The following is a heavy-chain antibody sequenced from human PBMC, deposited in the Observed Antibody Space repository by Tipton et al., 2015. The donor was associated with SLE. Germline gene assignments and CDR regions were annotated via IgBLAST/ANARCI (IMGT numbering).Heavy chain of an antibody. CDR2: INEDGSET. J-gene: IGHJ4*02. CDR1: GFSFSRHW. V-gene: IGHV3-7*01. CDR3: LGIMAG. D-gene: IGHD6-19*01. Sequence: QLVQSGGGLVQPGESLRLSCAVSGFSFSRHWMNWVRQAPGKGLEWVANINEDGSETYYVDSVRGRFTISRDNAKNSLYLHMNSLRVEDTAVYYCLGIMAGWGQGTLVSVSS.